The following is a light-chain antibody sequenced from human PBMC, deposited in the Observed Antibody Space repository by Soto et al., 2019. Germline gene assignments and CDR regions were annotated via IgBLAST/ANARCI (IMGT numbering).Light chain of an antibody. V-gene: IGKV3-15*01. CDR3: QQYTNWPPWT. CDR2: DVS. Sequence: EIVMTQSPATLAVSPGERATLSCRASQGVSSNLAWYQQKPGQAPRLLIYDVSTRASDIPARFSGSGSGTEFTLTISSLQSEDFAFYYCQQYTNWPPWTFGQGTKVEIK. CDR1: QGVSSN. J-gene: IGKJ1*01.